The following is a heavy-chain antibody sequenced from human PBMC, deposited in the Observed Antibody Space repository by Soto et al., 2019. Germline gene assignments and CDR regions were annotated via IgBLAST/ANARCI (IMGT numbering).Heavy chain of an antibody. Sequence: QVQLVQSGAEVKKPGSPVKVSCKASGGTFSSYAISWVRQAPGQGLEWMGGIIPIFGTADYAQKFQGRVTITADESTSTAYMELSSLRSEDTAVYYCASLIAAAGPPHSPRYYYGMDVWGQGTTVTVSS. CDR2: IIPIFGTA. CDR3: ASLIAAAGPPHSPRYYYGMDV. CDR1: GGTFSSYA. V-gene: IGHV1-69*12. J-gene: IGHJ6*02. D-gene: IGHD6-13*01.